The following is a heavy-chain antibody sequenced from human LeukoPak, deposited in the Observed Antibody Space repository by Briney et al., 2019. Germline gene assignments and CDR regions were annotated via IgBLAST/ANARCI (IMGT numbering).Heavy chain of an antibody. D-gene: IGHD3-9*01. CDR3: ASGGYFDWLGQH. CDR2: ISGSGGST. V-gene: IGHV3-23*01. Sequence: GGSLRPSCAASGFTFSSYAMSWVRQAPGKGLEWVSAISGSGGSTYYADSVKGRFTISRDNSKNTLYLQMNSMRAEDTAVYYGASGGYFDWLGQHWGQGTLVTVSS. CDR1: GFTFSSYA. J-gene: IGHJ1*01.